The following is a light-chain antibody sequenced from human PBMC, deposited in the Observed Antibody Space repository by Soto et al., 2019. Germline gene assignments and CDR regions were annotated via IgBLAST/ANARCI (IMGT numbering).Light chain of an antibody. V-gene: IGKV3-15*01. CDR3: QQYSSGLWT. Sequence: EIVLTQSAGTLSVSRRERVIASCRASQSISSSLAWYQQKPGQVPRHLIYGASTRATGIPARFSVSVSGTEFTLTIASRHSEDLAVYYCQQYSSGLWTFGQGTKVDIK. CDR1: QSISSS. CDR2: GAS. J-gene: IGKJ1*01.